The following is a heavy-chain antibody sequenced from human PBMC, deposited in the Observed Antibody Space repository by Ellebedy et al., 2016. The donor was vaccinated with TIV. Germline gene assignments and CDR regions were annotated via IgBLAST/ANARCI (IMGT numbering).Heavy chain of an antibody. V-gene: IGHV1-18*01. CDR3: ARCRWTAMVDYYYGMDV. J-gene: IGHJ6*02. CDR2: ISAYNGNT. Sequence: AASVKVSCKASGYTFTSYGISWVRQAPGQGLEWMGWISAYNGNTSYAQKLRGRVTITTDTSTSTAYMELRSLRSDDTAVYYCARCRWTAMVDYYYGMDVWGQGTTVTVSS. D-gene: IGHD5-18*01. CDR1: GYTFTSYG.